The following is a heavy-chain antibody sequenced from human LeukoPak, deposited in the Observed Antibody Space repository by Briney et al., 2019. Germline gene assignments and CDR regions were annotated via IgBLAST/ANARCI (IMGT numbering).Heavy chain of an antibody. CDR2: INPSGGST. D-gene: IGHD3-22*01. Sequence: GASVKVSCKAFGYTFTSNYMHWVRQAPGQGLEWMGIINPSGGSTSYAQKFQGRVTMTRDMSTSTLYMELSSLRSEDTAVYYCARASYYYDSSGYPPGIWGHGTMVTVSS. J-gene: IGHJ3*02. V-gene: IGHV1-46*01. CDR3: ARASYYYDSSGYPPGI. CDR1: GYTFTSNY.